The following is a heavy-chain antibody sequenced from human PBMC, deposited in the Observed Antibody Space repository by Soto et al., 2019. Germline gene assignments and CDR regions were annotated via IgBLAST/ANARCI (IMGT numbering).Heavy chain of an antibody. V-gene: IGHV3-53*01. CDR2: IYSGGST. CDR3: ARHRYSSGWFPFDY. Sequence: EVQLVESGGGLIQPGGSLRLSCAASGLTVSSNYMSWVRQAPGKGLEWVSVIYSGGSTYYADSVKGRFTISRDHSKNTLYLQMNSLRAEDTAVYYCARHRYSSGWFPFDYWGQGTLVTVSS. CDR1: GLTVSSNY. D-gene: IGHD6-19*01. J-gene: IGHJ4*02.